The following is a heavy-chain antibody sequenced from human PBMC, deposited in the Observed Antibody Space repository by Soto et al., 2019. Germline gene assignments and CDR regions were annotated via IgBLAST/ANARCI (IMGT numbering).Heavy chain of an antibody. J-gene: IGHJ6*02. CDR1: GGTFGSYA. CDR2: IIPIPGTA. V-gene: IGHV1-69*01. D-gene: IGHD2-2*01. Sequence: QVQLVQSGAEVKKPGSSVKVSCKASGGTFGSYAISWVRQAAGQGLEWMGGIIPIPGTANYALKFQGRVTIAADESTSTAYMELSSLRAEDTAVYYCARSQGSSTSLEIYYYYYYGMDVWGQGTTVTVSS. CDR3: ARSQGSSTSLEIYYYYYYGMDV.